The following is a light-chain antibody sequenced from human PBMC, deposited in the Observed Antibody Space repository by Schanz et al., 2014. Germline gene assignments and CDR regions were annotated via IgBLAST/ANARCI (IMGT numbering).Light chain of an antibody. CDR3: CSYAGSSIVV. J-gene: IGLJ2*01. Sequence: QSVLTQSPSVSGAPGQRVTISCTGSSSNIGAGYDVHWYQQLPGTAPKLLIYGNSNRPSGVPDRFSGSKSGTSPSLAITGLQAEDEADYYCCSYAGSSIVVFGGGTKLTVL. V-gene: IGLV1-40*01. CDR2: GNS. CDR1: SSNIGAGYD.